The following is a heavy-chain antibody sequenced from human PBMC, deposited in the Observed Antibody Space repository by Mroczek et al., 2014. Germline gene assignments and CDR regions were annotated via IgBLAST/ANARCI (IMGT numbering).Heavy chain of an antibody. CDR3: ARDGEYSGYDFPPYFDY. CDR1: GGTFSSYT. J-gene: IGHJ4*02. D-gene: IGHD5-12*01. CDR2: IIPILGIA. Sequence: QVQLVESGAEVKKPGSSVKVSCKASGGTFSSYTISWVRQAPGQGLEWMGRIIPILGIANYAQKFQGRVTITADKSTSTAYMELSSLRSEDTAVYYCARDGEYSGYDFPPYFDYWGQGTLVTVSS. V-gene: IGHV1-69*08.